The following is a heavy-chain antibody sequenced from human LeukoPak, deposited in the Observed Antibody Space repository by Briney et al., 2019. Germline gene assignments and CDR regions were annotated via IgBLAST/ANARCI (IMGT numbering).Heavy chain of an antibody. CDR1: GFTFRSHG. J-gene: IGHJ4*02. CDR2: IWYDGSNK. Sequence: PGRSLRLSCAASGFTFRSHGMHWVHQAPGKGLEWVAVIWYDGSNKYYADSVKGRFTISRDNSKNTLYLEMNSLRAEDTAVYYCARDRRGSENYHYFDYWGQGTLVTVSS. D-gene: IGHD3-10*01. CDR3: ARDRRGSENYHYFDY. V-gene: IGHV3-33*01.